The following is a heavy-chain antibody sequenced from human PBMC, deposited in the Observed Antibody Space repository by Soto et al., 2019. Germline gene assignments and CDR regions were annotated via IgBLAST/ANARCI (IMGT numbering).Heavy chain of an antibody. V-gene: IGHV3-23*01. CDR1: GFTFNFYA. CDR3: VFKGNSGLIY. CDR2: ISDGGGST. Sequence: GGSLRLSCVASGFTFNFYAMNWVRQAPGNGLEWVSGISDGGGSTYYADPVKGRFTISRDNSKNTLYLQMNSLRAEDTAVYKCVFKGNSGLIYWGQGTLVTVSS. D-gene: IGHD6-19*01. J-gene: IGHJ4*02.